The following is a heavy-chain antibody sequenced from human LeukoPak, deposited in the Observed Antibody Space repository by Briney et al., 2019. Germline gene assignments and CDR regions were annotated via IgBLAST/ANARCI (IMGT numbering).Heavy chain of an antibody. J-gene: IGHJ3*02. CDR2: LILILGIA. D-gene: IGHD3-10*01. V-gene: IGHV1-69*10. CDR3: ARGLDGSGIRIHLDDAFDI. CDR1: GGTFSSYA. Sequence: SVKVSCKASGGTFSSYAISWVRQALGKGLEWRGRLILILGIANYAQKFQGRVTMTADKSTSTAYMELSSLRSEDTAVYYCARGLDGSGIRIHLDDAFDIWGQGTMVTVSS.